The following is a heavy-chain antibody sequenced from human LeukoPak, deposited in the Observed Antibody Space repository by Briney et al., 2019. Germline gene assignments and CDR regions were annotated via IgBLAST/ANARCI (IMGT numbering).Heavy chain of an antibody. CDR3: ARDAGYSSAWDLEGDAFNI. D-gene: IGHD6-19*01. CDR1: EFTDNDYA. V-gene: IGHV3-23*01. CDR2: ISGRGGRA. Sequence: GGSLRLCCAAYEFTDNDYAMRWVRQAPGKTLEWVSAISGRGGRAYHADSVKARFTISRDNSQKTLYRKMNRLRVEDTAVYYCARDAGYSSAWDLEGDAFNIWGQGTMVTVSS. J-gene: IGHJ3*02.